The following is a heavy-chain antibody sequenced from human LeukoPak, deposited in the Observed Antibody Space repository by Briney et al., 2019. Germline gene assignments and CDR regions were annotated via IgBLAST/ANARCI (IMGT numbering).Heavy chain of an antibody. CDR1: VYTLTELS. CDR3: ATVQYSSSWHWFDP. Sequence: GASVKVSCTVSVYTLTELSMHWVRQAPGKGREWMGGFDPEDGETIYAQKFQGRVTMTEDTSTDTAYMELSSLRSEDTAVYYCATVQYSSSWHWFDPWGQGTLVTVSS. CDR2: FDPEDGET. D-gene: IGHD6-13*01. V-gene: IGHV1-24*01. J-gene: IGHJ5*02.